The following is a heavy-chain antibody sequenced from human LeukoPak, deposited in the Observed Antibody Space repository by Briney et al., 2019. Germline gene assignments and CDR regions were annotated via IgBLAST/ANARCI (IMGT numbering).Heavy chain of an antibody. D-gene: IGHD1-1*01. J-gene: IGHJ4*02. CDR1: GFSFDDYA. CDR2: ISGSGGST. Sequence: PGGSLRLSCAASGFSFDDYAMHWVRQAPGKGLEWVSAISGSGGSTYYADSVKGRFTISRDNSKNTLYLQMNSLRAEDTAVYYCAKVNWNWLIILSHLDYWGQGTLVTVSS. V-gene: IGHV3-23*01. CDR3: AKVNWNWLIILSHLDY.